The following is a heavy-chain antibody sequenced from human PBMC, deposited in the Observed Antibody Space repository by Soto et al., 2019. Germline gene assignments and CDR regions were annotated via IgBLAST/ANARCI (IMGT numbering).Heavy chain of an antibody. J-gene: IGHJ4*02. Sequence: EVQLVESGGGLVQPGGSLRLSCAASGFTFSSYWMSWVRQAPGKGLEWVTNIKEDGSDMYYVDSVTGRFPISRDNAKNSLYLQMNSLRAEDTAVYYCATEVWVYYDFWSGYSAYWGQGTLVTVSS. CDR2: IKEDGSDM. CDR1: GFTFSSYW. CDR3: ATEVWVYYDFWSGYSAY. D-gene: IGHD3-3*01. V-gene: IGHV3-7*01.